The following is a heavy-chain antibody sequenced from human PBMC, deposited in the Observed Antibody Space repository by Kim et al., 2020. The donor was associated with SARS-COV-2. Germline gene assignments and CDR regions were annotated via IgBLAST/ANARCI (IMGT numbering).Heavy chain of an antibody. D-gene: IGHD2-2*02. CDR1: GGSFSDYN. CDR2: INHSGST. CDR3: ARGRAGVVPAPVLGLGPYYDYYPMDV. Sequence: SETLSLTCAVYGGSFSDYNWSWIRQPPGKGLEWIGEINHSGSTNVSPSVKSRITISVDTSKSQFSLRLKSMTATDTAVYYCARGRAGVVPAPVLGLGPYYDYYPMDVWAEGHRSPSP. J-gene: IGHJ6*02. V-gene: IGHV4-34*01.